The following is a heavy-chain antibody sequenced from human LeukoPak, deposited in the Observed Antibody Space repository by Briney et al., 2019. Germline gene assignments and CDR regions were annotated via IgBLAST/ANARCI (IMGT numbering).Heavy chain of an antibody. J-gene: IGHJ4*02. D-gene: IGHD4-17*01. CDR3: ARHRSYGDYPLDY. Sequence: KPSETLSLTCTVSGGSISSYHWSWIRQPPGKGLEWIGYIYYTGITNYNPSLMSRVIISVDTSKNQFSLKLSSVTAADTAVYYCARHRSYGDYPLDYWGQGTLVTVSS. CDR1: GGSISSYH. CDR2: IYYTGIT. V-gene: IGHV4-59*08.